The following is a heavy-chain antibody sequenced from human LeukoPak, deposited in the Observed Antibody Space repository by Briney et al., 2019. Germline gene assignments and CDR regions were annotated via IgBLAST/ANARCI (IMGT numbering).Heavy chain of an antibody. J-gene: IGHJ4*02. D-gene: IGHD5-24*01. CDR3: ARGDRDGYNYGYFDY. CDR2: INPNSGGT. V-gene: IGHV1-2*02. Sequence: ASVKVSCKTSGYTFTDYYIHWVRQAPGQGLEWMGWINPNSGGTNYAQKFQGRVTMTRDTSISTAYMDLSRLRSDDTAVCYGARGDRDGYNYGYFDYWGQGTLVTVSS. CDR1: GYTFTDYY.